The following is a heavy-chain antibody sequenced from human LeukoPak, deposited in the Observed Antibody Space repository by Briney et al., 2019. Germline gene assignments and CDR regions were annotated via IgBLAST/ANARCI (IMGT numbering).Heavy chain of an antibody. Sequence: SETLSLTCTVSGGSISSSSYYWGWIRQPPGRGLEWIGSIYYSGSTYYNPSLKSRVTISVDTSKNQFSLKLSSVTAADTAVYYCASGEQDYDILTGYSPLDYWGQGTLVTVSS. CDR1: GGSISSSSYY. V-gene: IGHV4-39*01. D-gene: IGHD3-9*01. CDR2: IYYSGST. CDR3: ASGEQDYDILTGYSPLDY. J-gene: IGHJ4*02.